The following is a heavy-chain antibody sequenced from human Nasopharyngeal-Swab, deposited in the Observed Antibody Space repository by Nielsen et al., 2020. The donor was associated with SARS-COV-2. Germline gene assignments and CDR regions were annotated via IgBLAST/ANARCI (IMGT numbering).Heavy chain of an antibody. J-gene: IGHJ4*02. CDR2: ISSSSSYI. Sequence: GESLKISCAASGFTFSSYSMNWVRQAPGKGLEWVSSISSSSSYIYYADSVKGRFTISRDNAKNSLYLQMNSLRAEDTAVYYCARVTDYYDSSGYGDYLDYWGQGTLVTVSS. V-gene: IGHV3-21*01. CDR1: GFTFSSYS. CDR3: ARVTDYYDSSGYGDYLDY. D-gene: IGHD3-22*01.